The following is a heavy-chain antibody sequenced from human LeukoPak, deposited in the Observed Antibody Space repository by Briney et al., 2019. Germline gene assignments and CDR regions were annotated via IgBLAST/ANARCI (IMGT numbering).Heavy chain of an antibody. J-gene: IGHJ4*02. CDR3: ARDARVDSSSWYGNHYFDY. V-gene: IGHV1-2*04. Sequence: ASVKVSCKASGYTFTGYYMHWVRQAPGQGLEWMGWINPNSGGTNYAQKFQGWVTMTRDTSISTAYMELSRLRSDDTAVYYCARDARVDSSSWYGNHYFDYWGQGTLVTVSS. D-gene: IGHD6-13*01. CDR2: INPNSGGT. CDR1: GYTFTGYY.